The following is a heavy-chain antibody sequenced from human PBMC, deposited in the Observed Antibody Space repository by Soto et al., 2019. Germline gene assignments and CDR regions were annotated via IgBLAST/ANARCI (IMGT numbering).Heavy chain of an antibody. J-gene: IGHJ4*02. CDR3: ARDLADTAMLSDY. CDR2: ISYDGSNK. V-gene: IGHV3-30-3*01. Sequence: QVQLVESGGGVVQPGRSLRLSCAASGFTFNSYAMHWVRQAPGKGLEWVALISYDGSNKYYADSVKGRFTISRDNXKNTLYLHMNSLRAEDTAVYYCARDLADTAMLSDYWGQGTLVTVSS. CDR1: GFTFNSYA. D-gene: IGHD5-18*01.